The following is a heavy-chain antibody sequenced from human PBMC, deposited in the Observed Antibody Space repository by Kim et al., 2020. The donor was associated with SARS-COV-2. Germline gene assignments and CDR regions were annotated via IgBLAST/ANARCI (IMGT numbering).Heavy chain of an antibody. V-gene: IGHV1-18*01. Sequence: ASVKVSCKASGYTFTSYGISWVRQAPGQGLEWMGWISAYNGNTNYAQKLQGRVTMTTDTSTSTAYMELRSLRSDDTAVYYCARLTLLWFGELLSWFDPWGQGTLVTVSS. J-gene: IGHJ5*02. CDR1: GYTFTSYG. CDR2: ISAYNGNT. CDR3: ARLTLLWFGELLSWFDP. D-gene: IGHD3-10*01.